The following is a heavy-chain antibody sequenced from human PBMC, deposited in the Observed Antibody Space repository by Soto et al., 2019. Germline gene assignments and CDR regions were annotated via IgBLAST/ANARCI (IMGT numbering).Heavy chain of an antibody. J-gene: IGHJ4*02. D-gene: IGHD5-12*01. V-gene: IGHV3-30*18. Sequence: QVQLVESGGGVVQPGRSLRLSCAASGFTLSSYGMHWVRQAPGKGLEWVAVISYDGSKKYYADSVKGRLTVSRDNSNNTLYLQMNSLRAEDTAVYYCTKSSLLDIYAGYDFDAWGQGTLVTVSS. CDR1: GFTLSSYG. CDR2: ISYDGSKK. CDR3: TKSSLLDIYAGYDFDA.